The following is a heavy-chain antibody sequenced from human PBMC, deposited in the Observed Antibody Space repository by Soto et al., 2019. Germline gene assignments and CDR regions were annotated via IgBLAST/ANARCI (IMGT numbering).Heavy chain of an antibody. Sequence: SETLSLTCTVSGGSISDISYCWGWIRQPPGKGLQWIGCMFYSGATYYNPSRKNRVTLSVDTSNNEFSLKLVSVTAPDTAVYYCARHKSGSDWLDPWGQGTLVTVSS. D-gene: IGHD2-15*01. CDR3: ARHKSGSDWLDP. V-gene: IGHV4-39*01. CDR2: MFYSGAT. J-gene: IGHJ5*02. CDR1: GGSISDISYC.